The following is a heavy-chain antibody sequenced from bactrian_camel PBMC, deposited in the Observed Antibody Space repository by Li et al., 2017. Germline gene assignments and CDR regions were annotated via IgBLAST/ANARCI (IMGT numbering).Heavy chain of an antibody. Sequence: VQLVESGGGSVQAGGSLRLSCAVSGYTYSNNCMGWVRQAPGKEREGVAAIFTGGGNTYYADSVKGRFTISQDNVKKTVYLQMNSLKPEDTAMYYCARGPRVRSGGYCYLESAPYNYWGQGTQVTV. J-gene: IGHJ4*01. D-gene: IGHD1*01. CDR3: ARGPRVRSGGYCYLESAPYNY. CDR2: IFTGGGNT. V-gene: IGHV3S40*01. CDR1: GYTYSNNC.